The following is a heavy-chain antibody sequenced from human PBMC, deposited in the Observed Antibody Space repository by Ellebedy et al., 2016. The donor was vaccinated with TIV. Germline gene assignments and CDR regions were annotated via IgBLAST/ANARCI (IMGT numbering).Heavy chain of an antibody. CDR1: GLRFSNFF. CDR2: VSGGGDKT. Sequence: GGSLRLXXAVSGLRFSNFFMSWVRQAPGKGLEWVSTVSGGGDKTYLADSVKGRFIISRDNFRNTLYLQMNGPTTDDTAVYYCRPGHYSGSWGLGSLVTVSS. J-gene: IGHJ4*02. CDR3: RPGHYSGS. V-gene: IGHV3-23*01.